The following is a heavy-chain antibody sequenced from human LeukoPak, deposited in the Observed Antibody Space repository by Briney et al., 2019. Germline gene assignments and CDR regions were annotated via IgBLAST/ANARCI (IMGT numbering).Heavy chain of an antibody. Sequence: GGSLRLSCTVSGFTVSSNSMSWVRQAPGKGLEWVSFIYSDNTHYSDSVKGRFTISRDNSKNTLYLQMNSLRAEDTAVYYCAKDIRATSVAGTSGFDYWGQGTLVTVSS. J-gene: IGHJ4*02. V-gene: IGHV3-53*01. D-gene: IGHD6-19*01. CDR3: AKDIRATSVAGTSGFDY. CDR2: IYSDNT. CDR1: GFTVSSNS.